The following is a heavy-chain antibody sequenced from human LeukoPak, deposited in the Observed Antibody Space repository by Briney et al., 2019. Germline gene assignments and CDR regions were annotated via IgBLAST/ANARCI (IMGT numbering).Heavy chain of an antibody. CDR2: INGRGIST. J-gene: IGHJ3*02. CDR3: AKGFYDNSASGVFDI. Sequence: PGASLRLSCAASGFIFSTYAMSWVRQAPGKGLEWVSCINGRGISTYYADSVKGRFTISRDNSKNTLYLQMNSLRAEDTAVYYCAKGFYDNSASGVFDIWGQGTMVTVSS. CDR1: GFIFSTYA. V-gene: IGHV3-23*01. D-gene: IGHD3-22*01.